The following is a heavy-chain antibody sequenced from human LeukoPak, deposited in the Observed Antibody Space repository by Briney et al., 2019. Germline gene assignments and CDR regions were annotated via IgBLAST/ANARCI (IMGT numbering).Heavy chain of an antibody. Sequence: QPGGSLRLSCAASGFTLSYYWMTWVRRAPGKGLEWVANMMQDGSEKYYVDSVKGRFTISRDNAKNSLYLQMNSLRAEDTAVYYCARHSAGYTTFFYYWGQGTLVTVSS. CDR3: ARHSAGYTTFFYY. V-gene: IGHV3-7*04. J-gene: IGHJ4*02. D-gene: IGHD5-24*01. CDR1: GFTLSYYW. CDR2: MMQDGSEK.